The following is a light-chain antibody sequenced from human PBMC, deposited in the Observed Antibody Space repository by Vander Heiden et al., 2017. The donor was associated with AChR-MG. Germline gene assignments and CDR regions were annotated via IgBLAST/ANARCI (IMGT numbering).Light chain of an antibody. Sequence: QSATTQPASVSGSPGQSITISCTGTSSDVGSYNLVSWYQQHPGKAPKLMIYEVSKRPSGVSNRFSGSKSGNTASLTISGLQAEDEADYYCCSYAGSSTLVFGGGTKLTVL. V-gene: IGLV2-23*02. CDR2: EVS. J-gene: IGLJ2*01. CDR1: SSDVGSYNL. CDR3: CSYAGSSTLV.